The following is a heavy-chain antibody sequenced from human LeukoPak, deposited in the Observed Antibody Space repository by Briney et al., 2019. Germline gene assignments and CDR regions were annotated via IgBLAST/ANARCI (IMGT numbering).Heavy chain of an antibody. V-gene: IGHV4-39*01. D-gene: IGHD6-6*01. J-gene: IGHJ5*02. CDR2: IYYSGST. CDR1: GGSISSSSYY. CDR3: AIQASIAGFDP. Sequence: SETLSLTCTVSGGSISSSSYYWGWIRQPPGKGLEWIGSIYYSGSTYYNPSLKSRVTISVDTSKNQFSLKLSSVTAADTAVYYCAIQASIAGFDPWGQGTLVTVSS.